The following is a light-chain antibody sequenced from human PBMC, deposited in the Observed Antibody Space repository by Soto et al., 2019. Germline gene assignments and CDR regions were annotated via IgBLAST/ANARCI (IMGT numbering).Light chain of an antibody. Sequence: QSVLTQPPSESEAQGKRVTISCTGSSSNIGAGYEAHWYQQVTGTAPKLLLYENNNRPSGVPDRFSGSKSVTSASLAITGLQAEDEAEYYCQSYDSSLSGYVFGPGTKVTVL. CDR2: ENN. CDR3: QSYDSSLSGYV. J-gene: IGLJ1*01. V-gene: IGLV1-40*01. CDR1: SSNIGAGYE.